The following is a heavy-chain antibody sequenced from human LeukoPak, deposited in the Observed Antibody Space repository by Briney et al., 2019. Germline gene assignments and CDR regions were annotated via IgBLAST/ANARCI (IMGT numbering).Heavy chain of an antibody. D-gene: IGHD3-10*02. Sequence: GGSLRLSCAASGFTFSSYEMNWVRQAPGKGLEWVSYISGSGSTIYYADSVKGRFTISRDNAKNSLYLQMNSLRAEDTAVYYCAELGITMIGGVWGKGTTVTISS. J-gene: IGHJ6*04. CDR1: GFTFSSYE. CDR3: AELGITMIGGV. V-gene: IGHV3-48*03. CDR2: ISGSGSTI.